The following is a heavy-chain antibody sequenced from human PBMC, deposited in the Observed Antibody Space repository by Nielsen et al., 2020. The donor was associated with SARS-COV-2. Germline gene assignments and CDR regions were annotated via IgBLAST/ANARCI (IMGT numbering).Heavy chain of an antibody. CDR2: IYYSGST. Sequence: GSLRLSCTVSGGSISSSSYYWGWIRQPPGKRLEWIGYIYYSGSTSYNPSLRSRVTISVDTSKNQFSLSLSSVTAADTAVYYCARHAPGYYDYWGQGTLVTVSS. J-gene: IGHJ4*02. D-gene: IGHD3-22*01. CDR3: ARHAPGYYDY. V-gene: IGHV4-61*05. CDR1: GGSISSSSYY.